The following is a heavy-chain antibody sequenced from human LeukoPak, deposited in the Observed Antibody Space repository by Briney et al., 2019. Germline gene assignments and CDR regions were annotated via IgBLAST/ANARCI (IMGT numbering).Heavy chain of an antibody. CDR2: MNPNRGNT. J-gene: IGHJ6*03. D-gene: IGHD2-15*01. CDR1: GGTFTSYD. Sequence: ASVKVTCKASGGTFTSYDINCVRQATGQGLEWMGWMNPNRGNTGYAQKFQGRVTMTRNTSISTAYMELSSLRSEDTAVYYCARGLRYCSGGSCYFSPPSYYYMDVWGKGTTVTLSS. CDR3: ARGLRYCSGGSCYFSPPSYYYMDV. V-gene: IGHV1-8*01.